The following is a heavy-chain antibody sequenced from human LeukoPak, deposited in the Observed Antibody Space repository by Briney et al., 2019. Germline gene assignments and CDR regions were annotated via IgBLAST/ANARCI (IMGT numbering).Heavy chain of an antibody. CDR2: ITGDCTYI. J-gene: IGHJ4*02. Sequence: GGSLRLSCAASGFIFKTYTMTWVRQAPGKGLEWVSSITGDCTYITYADSVKGRFTISRDNAKNSLYLRVASLRGDDTATYYCAREGNDYYYDQWGQGTLVTVSP. V-gene: IGHV3-21*01. CDR1: GFIFKTYT. CDR3: AREGNDYYYDQ. D-gene: IGHD3-16*01.